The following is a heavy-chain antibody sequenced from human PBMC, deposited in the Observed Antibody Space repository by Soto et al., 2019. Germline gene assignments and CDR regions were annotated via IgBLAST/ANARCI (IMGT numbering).Heavy chain of an antibody. CDR1: GFTFSSYA. CDR2: ISYDGSNK. J-gene: IGHJ6*02. V-gene: IGHV3-30-3*01. CDR3: ARDGGSFYDSSGYYHYYGMAV. Sequence: QVQLVESGGGVVQPGRSLRLSCAASGFTFSSYAMHWVRQAPGKGLEWVAVISYDGSNKYYADSVKGRFTISRDNSKNTLYLQMNSLRAEDTAVYYCARDGGSFYDSSGYYHYYGMAVWGQGTTVTVSS. D-gene: IGHD3-22*01.